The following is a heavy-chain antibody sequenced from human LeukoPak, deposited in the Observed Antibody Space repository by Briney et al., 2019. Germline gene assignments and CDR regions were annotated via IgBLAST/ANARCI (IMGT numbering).Heavy chain of an antibody. D-gene: IGHD2-21*01. CDR1: GYSISSDYY. CDR2: IHHSGRT. Sequence: SETLSLTCTVSGYSISSDYYWGWIRQPPGKGLEWIGSIHHSGRTYYNPSLKSRVTISVDTSKNQFSLKLSSVTAADTAVYYCARVPSVEIYYYYYYMDVWGKGTTVTVSS. J-gene: IGHJ6*03. V-gene: IGHV4-38-2*02. CDR3: ARVPSVEIYYYYYYMDV.